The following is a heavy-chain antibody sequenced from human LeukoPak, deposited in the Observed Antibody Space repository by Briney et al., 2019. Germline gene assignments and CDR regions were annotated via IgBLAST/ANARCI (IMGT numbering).Heavy chain of an antibody. J-gene: IGHJ4*02. D-gene: IGHD3-10*01. CDR1: GYTFTSYG. V-gene: IGHV1-18*01. CDR3: ARFHAKRPLRRTLELFGELDYGIDY. CDR2: ISAYNGNT. Sequence: ASVKVSCKASGYTFTSYGISWVRQAPGQGLEWMGWISAYNGNTNYAQKLQGRVTMTTDTSTSTAYMELRRLRSDDTAVYYCARFHAKRPLRRTLELFGELDYGIDYWGQGTLVTVSS.